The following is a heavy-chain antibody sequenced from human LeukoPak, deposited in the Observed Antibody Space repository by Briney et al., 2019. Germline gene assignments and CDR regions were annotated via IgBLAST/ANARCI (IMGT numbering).Heavy chain of an antibody. Sequence: SETLSLTCTVSGGSISSYYWSWIRQPPAKGQEWIGYIYYSGSTNYNPSLKSRVTISVDTSKNQFSLKLSSVTAADTAVYYCARVRDYYDSSGYYYRTNDDAFDIWGQGTMVTVSS. J-gene: IGHJ3*02. CDR1: GGSISSYY. V-gene: IGHV4-59*01. CDR2: IYYSGST. CDR3: ARVRDYYDSSGYYYRTNDDAFDI. D-gene: IGHD3-22*01.